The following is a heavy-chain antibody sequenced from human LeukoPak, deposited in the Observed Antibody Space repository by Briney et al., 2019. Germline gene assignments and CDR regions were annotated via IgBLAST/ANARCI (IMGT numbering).Heavy chain of an antibody. Sequence: PSQTLSLTCAISGDSVSSNSAAWNWIRQSPSRGLGWLGRTYYRSKWYNDHAVSVKSRISINADTSKNQFSLQLNSVTPEDTAVYYCARDPLLWELPSDYWGQGTLVTVSS. V-gene: IGHV6-1*01. CDR3: ARDPLLWELPSDY. CDR2: TYYRSKWYN. D-gene: IGHD1-26*01. CDR1: GDSVSSNSAA. J-gene: IGHJ4*02.